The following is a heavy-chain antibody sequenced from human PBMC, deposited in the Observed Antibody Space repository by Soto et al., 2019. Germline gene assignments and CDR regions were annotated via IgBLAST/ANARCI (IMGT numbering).Heavy chain of an antibody. V-gene: IGHV1-69*13. CDR3: ARGVDGSGSSRTDPKMRIWFDP. J-gene: IGHJ5*02. CDR1: GGTFSSYA. CDR2: IIPIFGTA. D-gene: IGHD3-10*01. Sequence: SVKVSCKASGGTFSSYAISWVRQTPGQGLEWMGGIIPIFGTANYTQKFQGRVTITADESTSTAYMELSSLRSEDTAVYYCARGVDGSGSSRTDPKMRIWFDPWGQGTLVTVSS.